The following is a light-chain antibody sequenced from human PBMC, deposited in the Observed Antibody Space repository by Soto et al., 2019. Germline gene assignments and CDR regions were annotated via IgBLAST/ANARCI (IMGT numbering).Light chain of an antibody. CDR2: EVS. CDR1: SRDVGAYNY. V-gene: IGLV2-8*01. J-gene: IGLJ3*02. CDR3: SSYAGSNNLV. Sequence: QSVLTQPPSASGSPGQSVTLSCTGTSRDVGAYNYVSWYQQHPGKAPKLVIYEVSKRPSGVPDRFSGSQSGNTASLTVSGLQAEDEADYYCSSYAGSNNLVFGGGTKLTVL.